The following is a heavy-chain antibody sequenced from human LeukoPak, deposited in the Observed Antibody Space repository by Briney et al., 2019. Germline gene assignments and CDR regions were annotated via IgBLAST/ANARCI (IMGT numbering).Heavy chain of an antibody. J-gene: IGHJ4*02. CDR2: INHSGST. V-gene: IGHV4-34*01. D-gene: IGHD2-2*01. Sequence: PSETLSLTCAVYGGSFSGYYWSWIRQPPGKGLEWIGEINHSGSTNYNPSLKSRVTISVDTSKNHFCLKLSSVTAADTAVYYCARLNRRKGGNNAVSAPPAHFDYWGQGTLVTASS. CDR1: GGSFSGYY. CDR3: ARLNRRKGGNNAVSAPPAHFDY.